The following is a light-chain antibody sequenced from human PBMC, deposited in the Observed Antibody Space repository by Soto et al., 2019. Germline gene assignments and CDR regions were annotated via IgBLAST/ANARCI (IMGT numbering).Light chain of an antibody. Sequence: QSALTQPASVSGSPGQSITISCTGSSSDVGSYDHVSWYQLYPGDAPKLILYEVHNRPSGVSGRFAGSKSGNTASLTISGLQAEDAAYYFCSSVAAGTMVVFGGGTKLTVL. CDR3: SSVAAGTMVV. CDR1: SSDVGSYDH. V-gene: IGLV2-14*01. J-gene: IGLJ2*01. CDR2: EVH.